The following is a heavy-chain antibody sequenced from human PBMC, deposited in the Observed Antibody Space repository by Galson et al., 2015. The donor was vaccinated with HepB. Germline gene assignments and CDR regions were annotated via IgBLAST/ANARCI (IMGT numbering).Heavy chain of an antibody. CDR1: GFTLNDHY. V-gene: IGHV3-72*01. CDR3: ARSGSYGPLTY. D-gene: IGHD1-26*01. Sequence: SLRLSCAASGFTLNDHYMDWVRQAPGKGLEWVARTRDKGRSYTTEFAASVKGRSTISRDDSQNSMYLQMNTLETEDTAVYYCARSGSYGPLTYWGQGTLVTVSS. CDR2: TRDKGRSYTT. J-gene: IGHJ4*02.